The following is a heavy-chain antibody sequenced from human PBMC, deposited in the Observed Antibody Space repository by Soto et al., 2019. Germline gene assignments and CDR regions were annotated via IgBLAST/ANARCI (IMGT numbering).Heavy chain of an antibody. Sequence: VASLKVSCKASGYTFTRYNVHWVRQAPGQGLEWMAIINPSGGTTYYVQKFEGRVTLTTDTSTSTVYMELSSLRSDDTAVYYCARVRGGGSEYYFDSWGQRTMDAVSS. V-gene: IGHV1-46*01. J-gene: IGHJ4*02. D-gene: IGHD2-15*01. CDR1: GYTFTRYN. CDR3: ARVRGGGSEYYFDS. CDR2: INPSGGTT.